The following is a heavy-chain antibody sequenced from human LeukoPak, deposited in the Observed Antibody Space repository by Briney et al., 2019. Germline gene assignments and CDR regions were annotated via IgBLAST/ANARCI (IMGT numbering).Heavy chain of an antibody. CDR1: GFTFSSYW. Sequence: GGSLRLSCAASGFTFSSYWMGWVRQAPGKGLEWVANIIQDGSEKYYVDSVKGRFTISRDNAKNSPYLQMNSLRVEDTAVYYCARHGPWDYGGNSGEWFDPWGQGTLVTVSS. CDR3: ARHGPWDYGGNSGEWFDP. CDR2: IIQDGSEK. J-gene: IGHJ5*02. V-gene: IGHV3-7*05. D-gene: IGHD4-23*01.